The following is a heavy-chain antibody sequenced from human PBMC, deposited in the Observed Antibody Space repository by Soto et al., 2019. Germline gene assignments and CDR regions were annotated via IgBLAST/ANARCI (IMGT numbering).Heavy chain of an antibody. CDR2: IYYSGST. Sequence: SETLSLTCTVSGGSISSGDYYWSWIRQPPGKGLEWIGYIYYSGSTYYNPSLKSRVTISVDTSKNQFSLKLSSVTAADTAVYYCARDDSSGYYHHFDYWGQGTLVTVSS. V-gene: IGHV4-30-4*02. CDR1: GGSISSGDYY. J-gene: IGHJ4*02. CDR3: ARDDSSGYYHHFDY. D-gene: IGHD3-22*01.